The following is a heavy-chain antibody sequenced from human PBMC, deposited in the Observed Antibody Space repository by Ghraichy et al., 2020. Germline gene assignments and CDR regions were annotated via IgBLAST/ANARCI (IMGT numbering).Heavy chain of an antibody. Sequence: GGSLRLSCAASGFTFSSYAMSWVRQAPGKGLEWVSAISGSGGSTYYADSVKGRFTISRDNSKNTLYLQMNSLRAEDTAVYYCAKDPHKTSSWYSHDYYYYGMDVWGQGTTVTVSS. CDR3: AKDPHKTSSWYSHDYYYYGMDV. CDR2: ISGSGGST. J-gene: IGHJ6*02. V-gene: IGHV3-23*01. CDR1: GFTFSSYA. D-gene: IGHD6-13*01.